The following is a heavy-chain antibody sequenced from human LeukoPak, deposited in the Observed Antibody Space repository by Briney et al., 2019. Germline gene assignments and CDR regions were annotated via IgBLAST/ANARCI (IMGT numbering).Heavy chain of an antibody. CDR3: ARGGITMVRGVVTLNWFDP. V-gene: IGHV1-18*04. Sequence: ASVKVSCKASGYTFTSYGISWVRQAPGQGLEWMGWISAYNGNTNYAQKLQGRVTMTTDTSTSTAYMELRSLRSDDTAVYYCARGGITMVRGVVTLNWFDPWGQGTLVIVSS. D-gene: IGHD3-10*01. CDR1: GYTFTSYG. CDR2: ISAYNGNT. J-gene: IGHJ5*02.